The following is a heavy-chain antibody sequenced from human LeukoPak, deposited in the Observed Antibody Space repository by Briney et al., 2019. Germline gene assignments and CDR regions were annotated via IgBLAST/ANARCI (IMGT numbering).Heavy chain of an antibody. D-gene: IGHD3-22*01. V-gene: IGHV5-51*01. CDR1: GYTFSNYW. CDR2: INPGDSET. Sequence: GESLKISCKGSGYTFSNYWIGWVRQMPGKGLEWMGIINPGDSETKYSPSFQGQVTITVDKSISTAYLQWSRLKASDTAMYYCARTFHFENGGYYRHSDSWGQGTLVIVSS. J-gene: IGHJ4*02. CDR3: ARTFHFENGGYYRHSDS.